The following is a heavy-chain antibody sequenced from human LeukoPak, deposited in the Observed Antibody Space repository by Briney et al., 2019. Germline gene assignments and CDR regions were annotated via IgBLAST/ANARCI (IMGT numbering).Heavy chain of an antibody. Sequence: GGSLRLSCAASGFTFSSYGMHWVRQAPGKGLEWVSSISSSSSYIYYADSVKGRFTISRDNAKNSLYLQMNSLRAEDTAVYYCASTRHYGSGRGFDYWGQGTLVTVSS. J-gene: IGHJ4*02. V-gene: IGHV3-21*01. CDR2: ISSSSSYI. CDR3: ASTRHYGSGRGFDY. D-gene: IGHD3-10*01. CDR1: GFTFSSYG.